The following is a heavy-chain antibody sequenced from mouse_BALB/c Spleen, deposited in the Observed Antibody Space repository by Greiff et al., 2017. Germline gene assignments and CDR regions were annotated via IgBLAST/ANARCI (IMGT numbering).Heavy chain of an antibody. CDR1: GFSLTSYG. CDR3: ARKPHYGIYAMDY. J-gene: IGHJ4*01. Sequence: VQLQESGPGLVAPSQSLSITCTVSGFSLTSYGVHWVRQPPGKGLEWLGVIWAGGSTNYNSALMSRLSISKDNSKSQVFFKMNSLQANDTAIYYCARKPHYGIYAMDYWGQGTSVTVSA. V-gene: IGHV2-9*02. D-gene: IGHD2-1*01. CDR2: IWAGGST.